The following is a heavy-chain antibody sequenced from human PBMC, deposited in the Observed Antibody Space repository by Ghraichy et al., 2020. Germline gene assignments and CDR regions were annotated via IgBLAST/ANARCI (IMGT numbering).Heavy chain of an antibody. CDR3: ARCLSVDEWDSNYFDY. CDR2: IYTSGST. CDR1: GGSISSYY. J-gene: IGHJ4*02. V-gene: IGHV4-4*07. D-gene: IGHD1-26*01. Sequence: SETLSLTCTVSGGSISSYYWSWIRQPAGKGLEWIGRIYTSGSTNYNPSLKSRVTMSVDTSKNQFSLKLSSVTAADTAVYYCARCLSVDEWDSNYFDYWGQGTLVTVSS.